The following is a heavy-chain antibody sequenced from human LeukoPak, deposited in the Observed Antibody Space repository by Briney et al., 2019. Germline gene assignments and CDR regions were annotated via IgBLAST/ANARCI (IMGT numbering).Heavy chain of an antibody. D-gene: IGHD3-3*01. CDR3: AKGRYYDFWSGYYTDYFDY. CDR2: ISWNSGSI. CDR1: GFTFDDYA. Sequence: GGSLRLSCAASGFTFDDYAMRWVRQAPGKGLEWVSGISWNSGSIGYADSVKGRFTISRDNAKNSLYLQMNSLRAEDTALYYCAKGRYYDFWSGYYTDYFDYWGQGTLVTVSS. V-gene: IGHV3-9*01. J-gene: IGHJ4*02.